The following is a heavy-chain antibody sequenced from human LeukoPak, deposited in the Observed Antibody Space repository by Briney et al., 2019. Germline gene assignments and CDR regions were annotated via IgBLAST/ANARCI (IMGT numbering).Heavy chain of an antibody. CDR3: PHGSMSQLDY. V-gene: IGHV3-23*01. J-gene: IGHJ4*02. D-gene: IGHD1-14*01. CDR1: GFTFSSHG. CDR2: IVGGAGGT. Sequence: PGGSLRLSCAASGFTFSSHGMSWVRQAPGKGLEWVSGIVGGAGGTYYADSVKGRFTISRDNSKNTLYLQMNSLRAEDTAVYYCPHGSMSQLDYWGQGTLVTVSS.